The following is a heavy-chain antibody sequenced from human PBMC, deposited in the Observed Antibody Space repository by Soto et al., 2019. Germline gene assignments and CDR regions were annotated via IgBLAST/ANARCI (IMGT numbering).Heavy chain of an antibody. J-gene: IGHJ4*02. D-gene: IGHD6-19*01. Sequence: SETLSLTCTVSGGSVSSYYWSWIRQSPGTGLEWIGYIYYSGTTNYNPSLKSRVTISVDTSKNQVSLKVASVTAADTALYYCARVRRGSGWSLDFWGQGTLVTVSS. CDR1: GGSVSSYY. CDR2: IYYSGTT. CDR3: ARVRRGSGWSLDF. V-gene: IGHV4-59*02.